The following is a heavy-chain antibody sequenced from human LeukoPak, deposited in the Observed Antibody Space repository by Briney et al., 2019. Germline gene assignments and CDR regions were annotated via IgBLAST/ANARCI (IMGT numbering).Heavy chain of an antibody. J-gene: IGHJ4*02. CDR2: INTDGSST. CDR1: GFTFSTYW. D-gene: IGHD1-26*01. V-gene: IGHV3-74*01. CDR3: AREGELLDY. Sequence: PGGSPRLSCAASGFTFSTYWMHWVRQAPGKGLVWVSRINTDGSSTIYADSVKGRFTISRDNAKNTLYLQMNSLRGEDTAVYYCAREGELLDYWGQGTLVTVSS.